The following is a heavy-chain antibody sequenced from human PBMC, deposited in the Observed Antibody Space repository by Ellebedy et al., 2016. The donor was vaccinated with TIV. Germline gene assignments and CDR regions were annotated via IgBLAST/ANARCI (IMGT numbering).Heavy chain of an antibody. Sequence: GGSLRLSCAASGFTFSSYAMHWARQAPGKGLEWVAVISYDGSNKYYADSVKGRFTISRDNSKNTLYLQMNSLRAEDTAVYYCVKWGYSYGFGDYWGQGTLVTVSS. CDR2: ISYDGSNK. J-gene: IGHJ4*02. V-gene: IGHV3-30-3*02. CDR1: GFTFSSYA. D-gene: IGHD5-18*01. CDR3: VKWGYSYGFGDY.